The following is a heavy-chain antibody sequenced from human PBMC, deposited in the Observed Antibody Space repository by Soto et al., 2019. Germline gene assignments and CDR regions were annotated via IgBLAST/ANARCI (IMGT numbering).Heavy chain of an antibody. J-gene: IGHJ4*02. CDR1: GGSISSSSFC. CDR3: SRDLQSDY. CDR2: IYNSGRT. Sequence: AETLSLTCTVSGGSISSSSFCWGWVRQPPGRGLEWIGYIYNSGRTVYNPSVKSRLSISMDTCKSQFSLSLSSVTAADTAVYYCSRDLQSDYWGQGTLVTVSS. D-gene: IGHD6-19*01. V-gene: IGHV4-61*01.